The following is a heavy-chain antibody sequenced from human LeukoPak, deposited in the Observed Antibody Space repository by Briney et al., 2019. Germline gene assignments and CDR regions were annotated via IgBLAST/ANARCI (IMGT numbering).Heavy chain of an antibody. CDR1: GGTFSSYA. D-gene: IGHD5-18*01. J-gene: IGHJ6*02. CDR2: IIPIFGTA. V-gene: IGHV1-69*13. Sequence: SVKVSCKASGGTFSSYAISWVRQAPGQGLEWMGGIIPIFGTANYAQKFQGRVTITADESTSTAYMELSSLRSEDTAVYYCARDWAYRSYGMDVWGQGTTVTVSS. CDR3: ARDWAYRSYGMDV.